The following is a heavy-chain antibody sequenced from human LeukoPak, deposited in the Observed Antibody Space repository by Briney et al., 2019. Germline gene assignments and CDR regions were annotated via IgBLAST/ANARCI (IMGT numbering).Heavy chain of an antibody. J-gene: IGHJ5*02. CDR1: GGSFSGYY. V-gene: IGHV4-34*01. CDR3: ARSPPRSWYMGNWFDP. D-gene: IGHD6-13*01. Sequence: SGTLSLTCAVYGGSFSGYYWSWIRQPPGKGLEWIGEINHSGSTNYNPSLKSRVTISVDTSKNQFSLKLSSVTAADTAVYYCARSPPRSWYMGNWFDPWGQGTLVTVSS. CDR2: INHSGST.